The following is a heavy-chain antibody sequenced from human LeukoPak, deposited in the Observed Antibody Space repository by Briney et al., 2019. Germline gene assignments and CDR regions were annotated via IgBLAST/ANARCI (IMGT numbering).Heavy chain of an antibody. J-gene: IGHJ3*02. Sequence: GGSLRLSCAASGITFSKVWMSWVRQTPGKGLEWVGRIKRKTDGGTTDYAAPVKGRFTISRDDSKNTLYLQMNSLKTEDTAVYYCSTRISDIFTGPPDAFDIWGQGTMVTVSS. CDR1: GITFSKVW. V-gene: IGHV3-15*01. CDR3: STRISDIFTGPPDAFDI. D-gene: IGHD3-9*01. CDR2: IKRKTDGGTT.